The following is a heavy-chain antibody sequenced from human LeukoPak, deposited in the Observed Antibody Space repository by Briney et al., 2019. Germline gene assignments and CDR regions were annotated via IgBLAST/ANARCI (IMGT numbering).Heavy chain of an antibody. V-gene: IGHV1-2*02. CDR3: ARRRWLGYYYYGMDV. Sequence: ASVKVSCKASGYTFTAYYMHWVRQAPGQGLEWMGWINPNSGGTNYAQKFQGRVTMTRDTSISTAYMELSRLRSDDTAVYYCARRRWLGYYYYGMDVWGQGTTVTVSS. CDR1: GYTFTAYY. D-gene: IGHD5-12*01. J-gene: IGHJ6*02. CDR2: INPNSGGT.